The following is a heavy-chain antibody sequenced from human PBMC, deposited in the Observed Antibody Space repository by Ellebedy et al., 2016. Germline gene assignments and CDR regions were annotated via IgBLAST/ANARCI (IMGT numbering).Heavy chain of an antibody. D-gene: IGHD2-2*01. V-gene: IGHV3-23*01. Sequence: GESLKISXAVSGLPFSTFFMSWVRQAPGKGLEWVATISANGNERDLADSVQGRFTISRDNFRNTLHLQMNNLRGEDTAVYYCRQGHYADYWGQGTLVTVSS. CDR1: GLPFSTFF. CDR2: ISANGNER. J-gene: IGHJ4*02. CDR3: RQGHYADY.